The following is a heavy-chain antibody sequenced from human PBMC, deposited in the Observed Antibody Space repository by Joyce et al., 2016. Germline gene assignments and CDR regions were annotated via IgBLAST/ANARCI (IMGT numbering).Heavy chain of an antibody. CDR3: AGTFNYPHHDGMDV. D-gene: IGHD5-24*01. J-gene: IGHJ6*02. V-gene: IGHV1-69*02. Sequence: VHLVQSGAEVKKSGSSVKVSCKASGGSFNKYTVSWVRQAPGQGLAWMGSIIPMLNMTNYAQEFQGRVTITADKSTTTAYMQLTGLRSDDTAVYFCAGTFNYPHHDGMDVWGQGTTVTVSS. CDR2: IIPMLNMT. CDR1: GGSFNKYT.